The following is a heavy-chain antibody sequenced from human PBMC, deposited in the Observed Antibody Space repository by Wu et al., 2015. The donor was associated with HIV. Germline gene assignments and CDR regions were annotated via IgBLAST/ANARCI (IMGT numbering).Heavy chain of an antibody. V-gene: IGHV1-8*01. J-gene: IGHJ6*02. CDR2: MNSNNGKT. Sequence: QDQLAQSGAEVKKPGTAMKVSCKVSGYTLTDLSIHWVRQAPGRGLEWMGWMNSNNGKTGYGQKFQGRVAMTRNISTRTAYMELSGLKSEDTAVYYCATSYYGSGSYPTFYYYYAMDVWGQGTTVTVSS. CDR1: GYTLTDLS. CDR3: ATSYYGSGSYPTFYYYYAMDV. D-gene: IGHD3-10*01.